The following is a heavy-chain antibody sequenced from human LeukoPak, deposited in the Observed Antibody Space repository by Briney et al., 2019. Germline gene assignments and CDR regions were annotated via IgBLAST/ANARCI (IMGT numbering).Heavy chain of an antibody. CDR1: RFTFNTYA. D-gene: IGHD2-2*01. V-gene: IGHV3-23*01. CDR3: AKRPPSLPFDY. CDR2: ISGSGGST. Sequence: GGSLRLSCAASRFTFNTYAMSWVRQAPGKGLEWVSAISGSGGSTYYADSVKGRFTISRDNSKNTLYLQMNSLRADDTAVYYCAKRPPSLPFDYWGQGTLVTVSS. J-gene: IGHJ4*02.